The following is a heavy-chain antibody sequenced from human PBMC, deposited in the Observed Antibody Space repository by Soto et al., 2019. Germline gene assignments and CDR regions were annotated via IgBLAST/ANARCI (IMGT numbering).Heavy chain of an antibody. CDR1: GFSLGGDS. Sequence: HLVESGGGLVKPGGSLRLSCEASGFSLGGDSMDWVRQAPGKGLEWVSSITSGGNYIFYSDSVKGRFTISRDNAKNSLFLKMDSLKTEDTAVYYCTREKVSQLRLDVGGQGTTVPVS. CDR3: TREKVSQLRLDV. V-gene: IGHV3-21*06. J-gene: IGHJ6*02. CDR2: ITSGGNYI. D-gene: IGHD3-16*01.